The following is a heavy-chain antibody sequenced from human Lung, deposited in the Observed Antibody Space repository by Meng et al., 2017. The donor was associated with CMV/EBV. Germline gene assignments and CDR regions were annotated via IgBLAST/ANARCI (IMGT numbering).Heavy chain of an antibody. CDR1: GYTFSSYD. CDR3: ARGPSPCVSGKCDITAREFDD. J-gene: IGHJ4*02. Sequence: ASXXVSXKASGYTFSSYDINWVRQATGQGLEWMGWMNPNSGDTGFARNFQGRVALTATISIGTAYMELTGLTSEDTAGYYCARGPSPCVSGKCDITAREFDDXGPGXLVTVSS. CDR2: MNPNSGDT. D-gene: IGHD3-3*01. V-gene: IGHV1-8*01.